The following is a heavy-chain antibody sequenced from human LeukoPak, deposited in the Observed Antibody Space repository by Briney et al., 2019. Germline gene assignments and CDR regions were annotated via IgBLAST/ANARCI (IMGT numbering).Heavy chain of an antibody. CDR3: AKGLTNLGDD. D-gene: IGHD3-9*01. CDR1: GFTFSSYG. Sequence: GGSLRLSCTASGFTFSSYGMHWVRQAPGKGLEWVAAISYGGSDKYYTDSMKGRFTISRVNSENTLYLQMNSLRPEDTAVYYCAKGLTNLGDDWGQGTLVTVSS. CDR2: ISYGGSDK. J-gene: IGHJ4*02. V-gene: IGHV3-30*18.